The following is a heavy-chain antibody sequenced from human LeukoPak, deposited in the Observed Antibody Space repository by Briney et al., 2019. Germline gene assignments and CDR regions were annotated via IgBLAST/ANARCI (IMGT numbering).Heavy chain of an antibody. CDR3: ARGSRSSFDY. D-gene: IGHD6-13*01. J-gene: IGHJ4*02. V-gene: IGHV3-7*01. CDR2: IKEDGSEK. CDR1: GFTFSTYW. Sequence: LPGGSLRLSCAASGFTFSTYWMNWVRQAPGKGLEWVANIKEDGSEKYYVDSVKGRFTISRDNAKNSLYLQLNSLRAEDTAVYYCARGSRSSFDYWGQGTLVTVSS.